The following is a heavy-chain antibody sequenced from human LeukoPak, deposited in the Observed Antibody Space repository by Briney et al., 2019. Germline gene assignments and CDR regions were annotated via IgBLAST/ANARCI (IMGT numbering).Heavy chain of an antibody. J-gene: IGHJ4*02. D-gene: IGHD3-22*01. CDR2: IVVGSGNT. V-gene: IGHV1-58*02. CDR3: AAVGYYYDSSGYYPSFDY. Sequence: SVKVSCKASGFTFTSSAMQWVRQARRQRLEWIGWIVVGSGNTNYAQKFQERVTITRDMSTSTAYMELSSLRSEDTAVYYCAAVGYYYDSSGYYPSFDYWGQGTLVTVSS. CDR1: GFTFTSSA.